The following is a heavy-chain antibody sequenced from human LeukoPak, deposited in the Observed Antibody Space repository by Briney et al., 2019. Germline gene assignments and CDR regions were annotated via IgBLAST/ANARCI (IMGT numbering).Heavy chain of an antibody. J-gene: IGHJ3*02. CDR3: AGRLWRRDGYNLSAFDI. Sequence: SETLSLTCTVSGGSISSYYWNWIRQPPGKGLEWIGYIYYSGSTNYNPSLKSRVTISVDTSKNQFSLKLSSVTAADTAVYYCAGRLWRRDGYNLSAFDIWGQGTMVTVPS. D-gene: IGHD5-24*01. V-gene: IGHV4-59*01. CDR1: GGSISSYY. CDR2: IYYSGST.